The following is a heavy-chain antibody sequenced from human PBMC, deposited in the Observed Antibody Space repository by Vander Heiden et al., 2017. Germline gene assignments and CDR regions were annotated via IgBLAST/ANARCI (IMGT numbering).Heavy chain of an antibody. CDR1: ASPFSSYG. Sequence: QMHPVESVVGVARPGRSLHLSGAAPASPFSSYGMHWVRQAPGKGLEWVAVIWYDGSNKYYADSVKGRFTISRDNSKNTLYLQMNSLRAEDTAVYYCARDTYSSSYYFDYWGQGTLVTVSS. J-gene: IGHJ4*02. CDR2: IWYDGSNK. V-gene: IGHV3-33*01. CDR3: ARDTYSSSYYFDY. D-gene: IGHD6-6*01.